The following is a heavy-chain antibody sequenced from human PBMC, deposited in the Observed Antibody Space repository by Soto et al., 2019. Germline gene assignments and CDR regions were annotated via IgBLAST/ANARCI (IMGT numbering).Heavy chain of an antibody. D-gene: IGHD6-19*01. CDR3: ARDRIFSHTAVAGTFPFDY. CDR1: GFTFSDYY. J-gene: IGHJ4*02. Sequence: QVQLVESGGGLVKPGGSLRLSCAASGFTFSDYYMSWIRQAPGKGLEWVSYISSSSSYTNYADSVKGRFTISRDNAKNSLYLQMNSLRAEDTAVYYCARDRIFSHTAVAGTFPFDYWGQGTLVTVSS. CDR2: ISSSSSYT. V-gene: IGHV3-11*06.